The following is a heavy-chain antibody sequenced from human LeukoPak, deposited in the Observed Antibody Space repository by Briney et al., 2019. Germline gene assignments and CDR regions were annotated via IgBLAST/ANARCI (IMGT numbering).Heavy chain of an antibody. CDR3: ASAGNGYGGNVVDY. D-gene: IGHD5-12*01. CDR2: INPHSGGT. Sequence: GASVKVSCKTSGYTFTGYYMHWVRQAPGQGLEWMGWINPHSGGTNYAQKFQGRVTMTRDTSISTAYMELSRLRSDDTAVYYCASAGNGYGGNVVDYWGQGTLVTVSS. V-gene: IGHV1-2*02. J-gene: IGHJ4*02. CDR1: GYTFTGYY.